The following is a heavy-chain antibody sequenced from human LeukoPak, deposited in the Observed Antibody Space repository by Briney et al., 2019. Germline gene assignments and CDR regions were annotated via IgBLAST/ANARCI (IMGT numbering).Heavy chain of an antibody. V-gene: IGHV1-69*13. J-gene: IGHJ6*03. Sequence: ASVKVSCKASGGTFSSYAISWVRQAPGQGLEWMGGIIPIFGTANYAQKFQGRVTITADESTSTAYMELSNKARDYYYYYMDVWGKGTTVTVPS. CDR1: GGTFSSYA. CDR3: V. CDR2: IIPIFGTA.